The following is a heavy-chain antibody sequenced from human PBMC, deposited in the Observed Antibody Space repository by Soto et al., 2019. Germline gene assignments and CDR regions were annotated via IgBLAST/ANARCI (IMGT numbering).Heavy chain of an antibody. V-gene: IGHV3-30*18. CDR1: GFTFSSYG. D-gene: IGHD3-10*01. CDR3: AKAYSFGELYYYYGMDV. CDR2: ISYDGSNK. J-gene: IGHJ6*02. Sequence: GESLRLSCAASGFTFSSYGMHWVRQAPGKGLEWVAVISYDGSNKYYADSVKGRFTISRDNSKNTLYLQMNSLRAEDTAVYYCAKAYSFGELYYYYGMDVWGQGTTVTVSS.